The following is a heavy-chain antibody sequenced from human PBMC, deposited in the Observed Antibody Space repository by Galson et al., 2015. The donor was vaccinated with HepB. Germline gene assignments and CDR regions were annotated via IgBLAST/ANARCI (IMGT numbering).Heavy chain of an antibody. V-gene: IGHV1-18*04. CDR3: ARGYYYDSSGYPDAAFDI. CDR1: GYTFPGYD. J-gene: IGHJ3*02. D-gene: IGHD3-22*01. Sequence: SVKVSCKASGYTFPGYDITWVRQAPGQGLEWMGWISVYDGNTNYAQKLQGRVTMTADTSTSTAYMELRSLRSDDTAVYYCARGYYYDSSGYPDAAFDIWGQGTMVTVSS. CDR2: ISVYDGNT.